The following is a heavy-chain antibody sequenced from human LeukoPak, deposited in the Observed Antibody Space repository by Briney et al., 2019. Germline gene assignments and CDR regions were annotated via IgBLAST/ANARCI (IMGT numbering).Heavy chain of an antibody. CDR3: ARGAVAAADAFFDQ. V-gene: IGHV3-66*01. J-gene: IGHJ4*02. CDR2: IYSGGST. D-gene: IGHD6-13*01. Sequence: GGSLRRSWAASGFTVSSNYMSWVRQAPGKGLEWVSVIYSGGSTYYADSVKGRFTISRDNSKNTLYLQMNSLRAEDTAVYYCARGAVAAADAFFDQWGQGTLVTVSS. CDR1: GFTVSSNY.